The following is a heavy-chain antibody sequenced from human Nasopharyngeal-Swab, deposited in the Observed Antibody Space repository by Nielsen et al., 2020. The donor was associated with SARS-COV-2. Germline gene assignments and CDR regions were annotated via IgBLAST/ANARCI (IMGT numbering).Heavy chain of an antibody. D-gene: IGHD1-26*01. CDR2: FYYSGIT. V-gene: IGHV4-59*08. CDR1: GGSISSYY. J-gene: IGHJ4*02. Sequence: GSLRLSCTVSGGSISSYYWRWIRQSPGKGLAWIGYFYYSGITNYNPSLKSRVTILIDTSKNQFSLKLNSVTAADSAVYYCAREVVGGLVDSWGQGTMVTVSS. CDR3: AREVVGGLVDS.